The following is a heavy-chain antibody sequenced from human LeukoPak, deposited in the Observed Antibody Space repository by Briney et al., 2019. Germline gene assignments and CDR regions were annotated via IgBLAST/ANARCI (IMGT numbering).Heavy chain of an antibody. V-gene: IGHV3-64*01. CDR2: ISSNGGST. CDR3: ARDEGSGHFDY. CDR1: GFPFSSYA. Sequence: GGSLRLSCAASGFPFSSYAMHWGRQAPGKGLEYVSAISSNGGSTYYANSVKGRFTISRDNSKNTLYLQMGSLRAEDMTVYYCARDEGSGHFDYWGQGTLVTVSS. J-gene: IGHJ4*02.